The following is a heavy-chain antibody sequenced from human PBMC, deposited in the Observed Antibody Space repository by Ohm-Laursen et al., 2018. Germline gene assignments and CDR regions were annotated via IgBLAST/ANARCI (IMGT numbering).Heavy chain of an antibody. CDR3: ARDSAQGGAFDI. CDR1: GFTFSSYG. CDR2: IWYDGTEQ. V-gene: IGHV3-33*01. D-gene: IGHD3-16*01. J-gene: IGHJ3*02. Sequence: SLRLSCAASGFTFSSYGMHWVRQAPGKGLEWVAVIWYDGTEQKYADSVTGRFTISRDNSNNALYLQMNSLRVEDTAMYYCARDSAQGGAFDIWGQGSLVTVSS.